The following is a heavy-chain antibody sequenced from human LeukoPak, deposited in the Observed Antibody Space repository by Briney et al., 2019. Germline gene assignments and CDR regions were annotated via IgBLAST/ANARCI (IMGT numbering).Heavy chain of an antibody. V-gene: IGHV4-34*01. CDR2: INHSGST. Sequence: PSETLSLTCTVSGSSLSSYYWSWIRQPPGKGLEWIGEINHSGSTNYNPSLKSRVTISVDTSKNQFSLKLSSVTAADTAVYYCARGAHYYGSGSYLYWGQGTLVTVSS. CDR1: GSSLSSYY. D-gene: IGHD3-10*01. J-gene: IGHJ4*02. CDR3: ARGAHYYGSGSYLY.